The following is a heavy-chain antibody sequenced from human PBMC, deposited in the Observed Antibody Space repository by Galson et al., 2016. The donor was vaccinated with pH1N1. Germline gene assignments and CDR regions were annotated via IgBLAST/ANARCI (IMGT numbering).Heavy chain of an antibody. J-gene: IGHJ6*02. CDR3: ARGGYSGYDNWSGAFDI. Sequence: SVKVSCKASESIFSSFAISWVRQAPGQGLDWVGRIMPMFGTVNYPQNFQGRVTITADESTSTAHMELSSLRSEDTAVYYCARGGYSGYDNWSGAFDIWGQGTTVTVSS. CDR2: IMPMFGTV. CDR1: ESIFSSFA. V-gene: IGHV1-69*13. D-gene: IGHD5-12*01.